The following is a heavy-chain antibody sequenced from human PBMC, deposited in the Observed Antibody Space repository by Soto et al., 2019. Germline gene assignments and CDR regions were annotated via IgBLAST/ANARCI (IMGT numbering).Heavy chain of an antibody. CDR1: GGSISSSSYY. CDR2: IYYSGST. V-gene: IGHV4-39*01. J-gene: IGHJ4*02. CDR3: ARVFYSYGPCDY. Sequence: SETLSLTCTVSGGSISSSSYYWGWIRQPPGKGLEWIGSIYYSGSTYYNPSLKSRVTISVDTSKNQFSLKLSSVTAADTAVYYCARVFYSYGPCDYWGQGTLVTVSS. D-gene: IGHD5-18*01.